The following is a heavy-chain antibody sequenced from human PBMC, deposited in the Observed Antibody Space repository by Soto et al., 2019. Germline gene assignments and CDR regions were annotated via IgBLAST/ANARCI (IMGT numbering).Heavy chain of an antibody. CDR2: IYYSGST. J-gene: IGHJ4*02. CDR3: ARDQEESWNYFDY. Sequence: SETLSLTCTVSGGSISSGGYYWSWIRQHPGKGLEWIGYIYYSGSTYYNPSLKSRVTISVDTSKNQFSLKLSSVTAADTAVYYCARDQEESWNYFDYWGQGTLVTVSS. CDR1: GGSISSGGYY. V-gene: IGHV4-31*03.